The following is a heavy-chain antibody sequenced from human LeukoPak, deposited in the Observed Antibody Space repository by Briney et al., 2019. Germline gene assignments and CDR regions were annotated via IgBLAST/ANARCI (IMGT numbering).Heavy chain of an antibody. CDR1: GFTFSSYA. J-gene: IGHJ4*02. Sequence: PGGSLRLSYAASGFTFSSYAMSWVRQAPGKGLEWVSAISGSGGSTYYADSVKGRFTISRDNSKNTLYLQMNSLRAEDTAVYYCAKDFSIVVVPAAMGDYWGQGTLVTVSS. D-gene: IGHD2-2*01. CDR2: ISGSGGST. CDR3: AKDFSIVVVPAAMGDY. V-gene: IGHV3-23*01.